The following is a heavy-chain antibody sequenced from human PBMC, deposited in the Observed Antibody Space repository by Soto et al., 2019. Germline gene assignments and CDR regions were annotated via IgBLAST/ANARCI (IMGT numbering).Heavy chain of an antibody. CDR2: IEYSGST. CDR1: GGSISSYY. CDR3: ARGDPLLWFGEKVYYGMDV. V-gene: IGHV4-59*01. D-gene: IGHD3-10*01. Sequence: QVQLQESGPGLVKPSETLSLTCTVSGGSISSYYWSWIRQPPRKGLEWIGYIEYSGSTNYNPSLTSRITISVDTSKNQFSQKLSSVTAADTAVYYCARGDPLLWFGEKVYYGMDVWGQGTTVTVSS. J-gene: IGHJ6*02.